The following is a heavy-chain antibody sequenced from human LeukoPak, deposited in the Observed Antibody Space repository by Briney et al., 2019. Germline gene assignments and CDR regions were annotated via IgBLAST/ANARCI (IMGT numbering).Heavy chain of an antibody. D-gene: IGHD3-22*01. CDR3: ASASYDGYFDY. CDR1: GGSISSGGYS. CDR2: IYHSGST. J-gene: IGHJ4*02. V-gene: IGHV4-30-2*01. Sequence: SETLSLTCAVSGGSISSGGYSWSWVRQPPGKGLEWIVYIYHSGSTYYNPSLKSRITISVYRAKNQFSLKLSSVTAADTAVYYCASASYDGYFDYWGQGTLVTVSS.